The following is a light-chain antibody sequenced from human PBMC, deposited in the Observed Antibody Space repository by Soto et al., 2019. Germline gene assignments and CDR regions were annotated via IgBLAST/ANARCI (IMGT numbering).Light chain of an antibody. J-gene: IGKJ4*01. CDR2: GAS. CDR3: QQNNKWPPVT. Sequence: EVVMTQSPATVSVSPGEGVTLSCRASQTISNDLAWYQQKPGQAPRLLIYGASTRATGVPARCSGGGSGTEFTLTISSLQSEDFAFYYCQQNNKWPPVTFGGGTKVEIK. CDR1: QTISND. V-gene: IGKV3-15*01.